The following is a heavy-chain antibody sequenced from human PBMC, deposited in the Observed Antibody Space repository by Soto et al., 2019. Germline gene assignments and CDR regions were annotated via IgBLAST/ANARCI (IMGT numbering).Heavy chain of an antibody. CDR1: GFTFIKYA. V-gene: IGHV1-3*01. CDR2: INAGNGNT. J-gene: IGHJ4*01. CDR3: ARDYADIAVAGIPLLAH. Sequence: QVQLVQSGAEVKKPGASVNVSCKASGFTFIKYAMHWVRQAPGQRPEWMGWINAGNGNTRYSQRWQGRVTITRDTSASTVYMDPSSLRSEDTAVYYCARDYADIAVAGIPLLAHWGQGTLVTVSS. D-gene: IGHD6-19*01.